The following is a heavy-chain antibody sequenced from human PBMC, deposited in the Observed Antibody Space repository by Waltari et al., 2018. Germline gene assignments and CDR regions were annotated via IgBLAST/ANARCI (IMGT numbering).Heavy chain of an antibody. CDR2: IFGDVRT. CDR1: GITVGNSH. D-gene: IGHD3-22*01. Sequence: EVQLIETGGGLIQPGGSLRLSCGASGITVGNSHMSWVRQAPGKGLEWVSDIFGDVRTSYAEAVRGRFTISTDTSKNTLYLQMSSLTFEDTATYYCATVGEGTSGYYHYWGQGTLVTVSS. J-gene: IGHJ4*02. CDR3: ATVGEGTSGYYHY. V-gene: IGHV3-53*02.